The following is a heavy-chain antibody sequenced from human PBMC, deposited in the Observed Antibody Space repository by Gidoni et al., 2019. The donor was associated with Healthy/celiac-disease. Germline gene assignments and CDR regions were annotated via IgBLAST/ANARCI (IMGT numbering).Heavy chain of an antibody. CDR3: AAGWRYSYGYEGGRVFDY. J-gene: IGHJ4*02. CDR1: GGSISSSSYY. V-gene: IGHV4-39*01. CDR2: IYYSGST. Sequence: LQLQESGPGLVKPSETLSLTCTVSGGSISSSSYYWGWIRQPPGKGLEWIGSIYYSGSTYYNPSLKSRVTISVDTSKNQFSLKLSSVTAADTAVYYCAAGWRYSYGYEGGRVFDYWGQGTLVTVSS. D-gene: IGHD5-18*01.